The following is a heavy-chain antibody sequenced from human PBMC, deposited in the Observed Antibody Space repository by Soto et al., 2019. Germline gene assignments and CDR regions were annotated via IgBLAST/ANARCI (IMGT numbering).Heavy chain of an antibody. CDR1: GFTFSTFA. J-gene: IGHJ6*04. D-gene: IGHD6-6*01. CDR3: AKDRPTTSSSKMDV. Sequence: LRLSCAASGFTFSTFAMSWFRQAPGKGLEWVSTISGGGDGTYYADSVKGRFTISRDNSKNTMYLQMDSLRAEDTAVYYCAKDRPTTSSSKMDVWGKGTTVTVSS. V-gene: IGHV3-23*01. CDR2: ISGGGDGT.